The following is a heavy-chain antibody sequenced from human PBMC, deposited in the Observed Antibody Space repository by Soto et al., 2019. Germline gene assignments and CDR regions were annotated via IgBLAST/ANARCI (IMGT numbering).Heavy chain of an antibody. CDR1: GFTFSSHW. Sequence: PGGSLRLSCAASGFTFSSHWMTWVRQAPGKGLEWVANIKEDASKIYYVNSVKGRFTISRDNAKNSLYLQMNSLRAEDTAVYYCARAGGGRPFDYWGQGTLVTVSS. CDR2: IKEDASKI. V-gene: IGHV3-7*01. J-gene: IGHJ4*02. CDR3: ARAGGGRPFDY.